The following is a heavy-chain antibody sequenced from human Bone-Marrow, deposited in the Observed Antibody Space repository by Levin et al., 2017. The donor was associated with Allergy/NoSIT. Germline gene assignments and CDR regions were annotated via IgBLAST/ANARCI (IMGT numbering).Heavy chain of an antibody. CDR2: ISYDGSNT. J-gene: IGHJ5*02. CDR3: ARDYTESSDHLGP. D-gene: IGHD1-14*01. V-gene: IGHV3-30*04. Sequence: LSLTCVGSGFIFSASAIHWVRQAPGKGLIWMTVISYDGSNTEYAESVKGRFTVSRDNSKNTVYLQMNSLRPEDTAVYYCARDYTESSDHLGPWGQGTLVTVSS. CDR1: GFIFSASA.